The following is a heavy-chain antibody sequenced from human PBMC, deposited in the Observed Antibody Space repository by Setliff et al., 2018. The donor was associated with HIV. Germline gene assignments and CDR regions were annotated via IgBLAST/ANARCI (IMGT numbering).Heavy chain of an antibody. CDR2: IYYSRST. CDR3: ATSPAGEILGSRPFYFDY. D-gene: IGHD3-10*01. CDR1: GDSINSGNYY. Sequence: PSETLSLTCTVSGDSINSGNYYWSWIRQHPGKGLEWIGYIYYSRSTYYSPSLKSRVTISEDTSKNQFSLKMRSVTAADTAVYYCATSPAGEILGSRPFYFDYWGQGTLVTVS. J-gene: IGHJ4*02. V-gene: IGHV4-31*03.